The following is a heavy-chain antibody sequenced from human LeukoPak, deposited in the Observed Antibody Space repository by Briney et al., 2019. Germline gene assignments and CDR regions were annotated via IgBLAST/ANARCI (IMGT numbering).Heavy chain of an antibody. CDR2: VSGSGGNT. D-gene: IGHD6-19*01. Sequence: PGGSLRLSCAASQFTFSKYAMSWVRQAPGEGLEWVSAVSGSGGNTYYADSVKGRFTISRDNSKNTLYLQMNSLRAEDTAVYYCAKDAVAGLYYFDYWGQGTLVTVSS. CDR3: AKDAVAGLYYFDY. CDR1: QFTFSKYA. J-gene: IGHJ4*02. V-gene: IGHV3-23*01.